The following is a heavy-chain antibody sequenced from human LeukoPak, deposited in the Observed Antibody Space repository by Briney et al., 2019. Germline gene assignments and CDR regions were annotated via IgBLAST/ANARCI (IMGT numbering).Heavy chain of an antibody. Sequence: GGSLRLSCAASGFTFSGYWMHWVRQAPGKGLEWVSSISGSGANTYYADSVKGRFTISRDNSKNTVFLQMNSLRAEDTALYYCARAVTTCDYWGQGTPVIVSS. CDR1: GFTFSGYW. V-gene: IGHV3-23*01. CDR3: ARAVTTCDY. D-gene: IGHD4-17*01. CDR2: ISGSGANT. J-gene: IGHJ4*02.